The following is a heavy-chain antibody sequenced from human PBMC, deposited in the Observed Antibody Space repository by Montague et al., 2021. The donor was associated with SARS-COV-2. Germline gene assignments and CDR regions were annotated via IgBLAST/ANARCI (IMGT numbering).Heavy chain of an antibody. CDR2: IYYTGNT. J-gene: IGHJ3*01. V-gene: IGHV4-39*02. Sequence: SETLSLTCTVSGGSITNNIDYWAWIRQPPGKGLEWIGSIYYTGNTYYNPSLKSRVTISVVTSKNHFTLKLSSVTAAETAVYYCARLKRYFDSSGSPSAFDSWGQGTKVTVSP. CDR1: GGSITNNIDY. D-gene: IGHD3-22*01. CDR3: ARLKRYFDSSGSPSAFDS.